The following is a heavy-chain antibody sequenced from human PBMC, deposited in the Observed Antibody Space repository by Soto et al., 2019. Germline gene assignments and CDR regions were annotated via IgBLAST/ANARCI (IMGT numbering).Heavy chain of an antibody. CDR2: ISSTTNYI. J-gene: IGHJ4*02. CDR3: ARESEDLSSNLDY. Sequence: GGSLRLSCAASGFTFTRYSMNWVRQAPGKGLEWVASISSTTNYIYYGESLKGRLTISRDNAKNSMYLQMNTLRAEDTAVCYCARESEDLSSNLDYWGQGTLVTASS. CDR1: GFTFTRYS. V-gene: IGHV3-21*06.